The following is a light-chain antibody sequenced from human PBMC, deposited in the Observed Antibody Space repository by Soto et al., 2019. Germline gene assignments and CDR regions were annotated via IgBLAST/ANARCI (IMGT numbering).Light chain of an antibody. Sequence: IGLTQAPRTLSLSPGERATLSCMASQSVSKYLAWYQQKPGQAPSLLIFGASSRATGIPDRFSGSGSGTDFTLTISRLEPEDFAVYYCQQYGNSPITFGQGTRLEIK. J-gene: IGKJ5*01. CDR2: GAS. CDR3: QQYGNSPIT. V-gene: IGKV3-20*01. CDR1: QSVSKY.